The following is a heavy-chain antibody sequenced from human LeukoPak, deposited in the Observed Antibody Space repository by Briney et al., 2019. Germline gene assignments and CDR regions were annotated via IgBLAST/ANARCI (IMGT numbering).Heavy chain of an antibody. D-gene: IGHD2/OR15-2a*01. J-gene: IGHJ3*02. V-gene: IGHV3-74*01. CDR1: GFTFSSYW. Sequence: AGGSLRLSCAASGFTFSSYWMHWVRHAPGKGLVWVSRINSDGSSTSYADSVKGRFTISRDNAKNTLYLQMNSLRAEDTAVYYCARVKYPGAFDIWGQGTMVTVSS. CDR2: INSDGSST. CDR3: ARVKYPGAFDI.